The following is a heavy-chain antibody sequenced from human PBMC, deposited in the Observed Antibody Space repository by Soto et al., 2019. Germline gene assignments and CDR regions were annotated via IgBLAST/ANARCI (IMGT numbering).Heavy chain of an antibody. CDR3: AKTGTTGYLDV. CDR2: ISYDGSNK. CDR1: GFTFSSYG. V-gene: IGHV3-30*18. J-gene: IGHJ6*02. Sequence: QVQLVESGGGVVQPGRSLRLSCAASGFTFSSYGMHWVRQAPGKGLEWVAVISYDGSNKYYADSVKGRFTISRDNSKNRLYLQMNSLRAEDTAVYYCAKTGTTGYLDVWGQGTTVTVSS. D-gene: IGHD4-17*01.